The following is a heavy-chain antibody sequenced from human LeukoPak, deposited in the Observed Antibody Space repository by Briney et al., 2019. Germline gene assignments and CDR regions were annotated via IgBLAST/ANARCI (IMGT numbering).Heavy chain of an antibody. Sequence: PSETLSLTCTVSGGSIRSYYWSWIRQPPGKGLEWIGYIYYSGSTTYNPSLKSRVTISVDTSKNQLSLKLSSVTAADTAVYYCARRRGYSYDYWGQGTLVTVSS. J-gene: IGHJ4*02. V-gene: IGHV4-59*01. CDR3: ARRRGYSYDY. CDR2: IYYSGST. D-gene: IGHD5-18*01. CDR1: GGSIRSYY.